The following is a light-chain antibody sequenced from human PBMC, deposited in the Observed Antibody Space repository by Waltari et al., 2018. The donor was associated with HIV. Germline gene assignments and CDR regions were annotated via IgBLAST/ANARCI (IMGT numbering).Light chain of an antibody. V-gene: IGLV5-45*01. J-gene: IGLJ3*02. CDR2: YKSDSDK. CDR1: SGINVGTYR. Sequence: QAVLTQPASLSASPGASASLTCTLRSGINVGTYRIYWYQQKPGSPPQYLLRYKSDSDKQQCCGGPSRFSGSKDASANAGILLISGLQSEDEADYYCMIWHSSAWVFGGGTKLTVL. CDR3: MIWHSSAWV.